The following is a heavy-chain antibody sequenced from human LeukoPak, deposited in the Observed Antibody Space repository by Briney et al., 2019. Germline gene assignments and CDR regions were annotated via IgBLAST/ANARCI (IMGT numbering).Heavy chain of an antibody. Sequence: SETLSLTCAVSGDSISSYYWSWIRQPPGKGLEWIGYIYYDGSTNYNPSLKSRVTISVDTSKNQFSLKLSSVTAADTAVYYCARGTYYDQGAFDIWGQGTMVTVSS. V-gene: IGHV4-59*08. CDR3: ARGTYYDQGAFDI. CDR2: IYYDGST. J-gene: IGHJ3*02. CDR1: GDSISSYY. D-gene: IGHD3-22*01.